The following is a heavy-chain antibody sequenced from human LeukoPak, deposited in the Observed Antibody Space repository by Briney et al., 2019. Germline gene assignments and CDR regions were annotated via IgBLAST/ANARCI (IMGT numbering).Heavy chain of an antibody. CDR1: GFTFSSYA. CDR3: AKGRDYYYDSSGSFDY. CDR2: ISGSGGST. V-gene: IGHV3-23*01. D-gene: IGHD3-22*01. J-gene: IGHJ4*02. Sequence: GGSLRLSCAASGFTFSSYAMHWVRQAPGKGLEWVSGISGSGGSTDYADSVKGRFTISRDNSKNTLYLQMNSLRAEDTAVYYCAKGRDYYYDSSGSFDYWGQGTLVTVSS.